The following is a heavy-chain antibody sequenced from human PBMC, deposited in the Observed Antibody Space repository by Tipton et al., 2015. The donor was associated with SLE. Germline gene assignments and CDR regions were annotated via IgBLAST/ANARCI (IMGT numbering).Heavy chain of an antibody. D-gene: IGHD6-13*01. CDR3: ARSDPSAAGTLDY. V-gene: IGHV3-66*02. CDR1: GFTVSSNY. CDR2: IYTGGGT. Sequence: SLRLSCAASGFTVSSNYMSWVRQAPGKGLEWVSVIYTGGGTYFADSVEGRFTISRDISKNTLYLQMNSLRAEDTALYYCARSDPSAAGTLDYWGQGTLVTVSS. J-gene: IGHJ4*02.